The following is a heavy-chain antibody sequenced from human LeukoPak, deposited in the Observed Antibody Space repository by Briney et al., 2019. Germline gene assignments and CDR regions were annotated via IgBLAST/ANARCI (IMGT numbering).Heavy chain of an antibody. Sequence: GGSLRLSCAASGFTFSTYDMHWVCQAPGKGLEWVAVISYDGSNKYYADSVKGRFTISRDNSKNTLYLQMNSLGAEDTAVYYCAKSPRGSSGWYGYFDYWGQGTLVTVSS. CDR2: ISYDGSNK. CDR1: GFTFSTYD. V-gene: IGHV3-30*04. D-gene: IGHD6-19*01. CDR3: AKSPRGSSGWYGYFDY. J-gene: IGHJ4*02.